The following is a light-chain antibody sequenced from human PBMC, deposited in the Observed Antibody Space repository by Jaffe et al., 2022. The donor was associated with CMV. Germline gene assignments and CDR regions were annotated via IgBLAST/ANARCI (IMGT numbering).Light chain of an antibody. CDR1: KLGNKY. J-gene: IGLJ1*01. Sequence: SYELTQPPSVSVSPGQTASITCSGDKLGNKYVCWYQQKPGQSPVLVIYRDTQRPSGIPERFSGSNSGSTATLTISGTQAMDEADYYCQAWDSRTYVFGTGTRVTVL. CDR3: QAWDSRTYV. CDR2: RDT. V-gene: IGLV3-1*01.